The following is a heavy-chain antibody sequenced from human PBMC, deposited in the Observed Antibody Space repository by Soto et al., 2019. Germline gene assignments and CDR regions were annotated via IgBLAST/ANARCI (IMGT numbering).Heavy chain of an antibody. CDR3: ARGTVLVPAAMYWFDP. J-gene: IGHJ5*02. CDR2: IIPIFGTA. D-gene: IGHD2-2*01. Sequence: SVKVSCKASGGTFSSYTISWVRQAPGQGLEWMGGIIPIFGTANYAQKFQGRVTITADESTSTAYMELSSLRSEDTAVYYCARGTVLVPAAMYWFDPWGQGTLVTVS. V-gene: IGHV1-69*13. CDR1: GGTFSSYT.